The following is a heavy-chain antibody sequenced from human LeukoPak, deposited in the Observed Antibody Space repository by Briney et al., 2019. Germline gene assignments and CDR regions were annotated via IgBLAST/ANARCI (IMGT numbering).Heavy chain of an antibody. D-gene: IGHD2-15*01. Sequence: PGGSLRLSCAASGFTFSSNYMSWVRQAPGKGLEWVSVIYSGGSTYYADSVKGRFTISRDNSKNTLYLQMNSLRAEDTAVYYCARQPGGYCSGGSCFPYYGMDVWGQGTTVTVSS. J-gene: IGHJ6*02. CDR2: IYSGGST. V-gene: IGHV3-53*01. CDR3: ARQPGGYCSGGSCFPYYGMDV. CDR1: GFTFSSNY.